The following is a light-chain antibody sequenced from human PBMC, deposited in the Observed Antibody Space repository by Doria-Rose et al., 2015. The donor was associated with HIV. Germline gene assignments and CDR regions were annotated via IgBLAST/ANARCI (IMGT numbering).Light chain of an antibody. Sequence: SPGTLSLSPGERATLSCGASQSVTSNYLAWYQQKPGQAPRLLIYGASSRVTGIPDRFSGSGSGTDFTLTISRLEPEDFAVYYCQQYGSTPPTFGQGTKVEIK. CDR1: QSVTSNY. CDR2: GAS. J-gene: IGKJ1*01. V-gene: IGKV3-20*01. CDR3: QQYGSTPPT.